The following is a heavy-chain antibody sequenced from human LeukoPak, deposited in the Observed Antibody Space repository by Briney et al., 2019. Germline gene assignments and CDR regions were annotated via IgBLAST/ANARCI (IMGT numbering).Heavy chain of an antibody. D-gene: IGHD3-9*01. J-gene: IGHJ4*02. V-gene: IGHV4-61*01. CDR3: ARMTKYYDILTGYSYFDY. Sequence: SETLSLTCTVSGGSVSSGSYYWSWIRQPPGKGLEWIGYIYYSGSTNYNPSLKSRVTISVDTSKNQFSLKLSSVTAADTAVYYCARMTKYYDILTGYSYFDYWGQGTLVTVSS. CDR1: GGSVSSGSYY. CDR2: IYYSGST.